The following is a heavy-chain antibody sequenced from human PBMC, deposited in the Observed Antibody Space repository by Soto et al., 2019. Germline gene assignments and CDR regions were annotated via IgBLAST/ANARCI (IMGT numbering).Heavy chain of an antibody. J-gene: IGHJ6*02. CDR3: ARETMVRGVPSGMEV. CDR2: IYHSGST. D-gene: IGHD3-10*01. CDR1: GGSISSSNW. Sequence: SETLSLTCAVSGGSISSSNWWSWVRHPPGKGLEWIGVIYHSGSTNYNPSLKSRVTISVDKSKNQFSLKLSSVTAADTAVYYCARETMVRGVPSGMEVWGLGTTVTV. V-gene: IGHV4-4*02.